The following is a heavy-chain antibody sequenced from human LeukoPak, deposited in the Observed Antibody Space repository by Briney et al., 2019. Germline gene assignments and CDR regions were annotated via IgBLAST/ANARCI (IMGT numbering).Heavy chain of an antibody. CDR2: ILYDGSNE. V-gene: IGHV3-30-3*01. J-gene: IGHJ4*02. Sequence: GGSLRLSCAASGFTFSHYAIHWVRQAPGKGLEWVALILYDGSNEYYADSVKGRFSISRDNSKNTLYLQMNSLRAEDTAVYYCARDESYCSGDTCYSTVYLDYWGQGTLVTVSS. D-gene: IGHD2-15*01. CDR3: ARDESYCSGDTCYSTVYLDY. CDR1: GFTFSHYA.